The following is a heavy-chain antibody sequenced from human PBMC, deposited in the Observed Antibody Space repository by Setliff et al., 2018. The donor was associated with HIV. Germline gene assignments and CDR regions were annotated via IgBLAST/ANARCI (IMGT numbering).Heavy chain of an antibody. CDR2: FDPEDGET. CDR1: GYTLTELS. J-gene: IGHJ4*02. CDR3: ARVALSSGWSIDY. Sequence: GASVKVSCKVSGYTLTELSRHWVRQAPGKGLEWMGSFDPEDGETIYAQRFQGRVTMTRDTSTSTVYMELSSLRSEDTAVYYCARVALSSGWSIDYWGQGTLVTVSS. V-gene: IGHV1-24*01. D-gene: IGHD6-19*01.